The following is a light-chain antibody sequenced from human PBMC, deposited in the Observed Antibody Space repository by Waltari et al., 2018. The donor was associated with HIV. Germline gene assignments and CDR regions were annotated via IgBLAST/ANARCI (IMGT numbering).Light chain of an antibody. CDR3: SSYTSSSSRV. Sequence: QSALTQPASVSGSPGQSITISSTGTNNDVGGYNYVSWNQQHPGKAPKLRSYDVSKLPCEFSNLFSCSKSGNTASLTRSGRQADDEADYYFSSYTSSSSRVFGGGTKLTVL. CDR2: DVS. J-gene: IGLJ3*02. CDR1: NNDVGGYNY. V-gene: IGLV2-14*03.